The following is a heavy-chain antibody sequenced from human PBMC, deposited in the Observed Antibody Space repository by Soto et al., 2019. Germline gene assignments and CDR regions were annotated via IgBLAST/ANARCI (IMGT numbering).Heavy chain of an antibody. CDR3: ERAGYDFLCGLDP. CDR2: IIPIFGTA. CDR1: GGTFSSYA. V-gene: IGHV1-69*01. Sequence: QVQLVQSGAEVKKPGSSVKVSCKASGGTFSSYAISWVRQAPGQGLEWMGGIIPIFGTANYAQKFQGRVTITADESTSTASMELSSLRSADTAVYYVERAGYDFLCGLDPWGQGTLVTVSS. D-gene: IGHD3-3*01. J-gene: IGHJ5*02.